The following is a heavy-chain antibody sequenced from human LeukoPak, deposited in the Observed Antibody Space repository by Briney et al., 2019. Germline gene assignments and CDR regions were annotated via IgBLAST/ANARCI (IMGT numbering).Heavy chain of an antibody. CDR1: GSSFTSYW. CDR3: ARHSDYYDSSGSDY. V-gene: IGHV5-51*01. D-gene: IGHD3-22*01. J-gene: IGHJ4*02. CDR2: IYPGDSDT. Sequence: GASLKISCKGSGSSFTSYWIGWVRQMPGKGLEWMGIIYPGDSDTRYSPSFQGQVTISADKSISTAYLQWSSLTASDTAMYYCARHSDYYDSSGSDYWGQGTLVTVSS.